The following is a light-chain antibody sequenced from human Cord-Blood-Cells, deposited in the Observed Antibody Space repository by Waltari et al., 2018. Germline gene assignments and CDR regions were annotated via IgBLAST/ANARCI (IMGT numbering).Light chain of an antibody. CDR1: QSVSSSY. J-gene: IGKJ5*01. Sequence: EIVLTQSPGTLSLSPGERATLSCRARQSVSSSYLAWYQQKPGQAPRLLIYGASSRATGLPDRFSGSGSGTDFTLTISRLEPEDFAVYDCQQYGSSSITFGQGTRLEIK. V-gene: IGKV3-20*01. CDR2: GAS. CDR3: QQYGSSSIT.